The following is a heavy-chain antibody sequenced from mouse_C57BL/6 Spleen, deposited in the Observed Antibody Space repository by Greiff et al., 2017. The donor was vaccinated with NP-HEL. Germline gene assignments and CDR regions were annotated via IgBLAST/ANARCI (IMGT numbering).Heavy chain of an antibody. D-gene: IGHD2-1*01. CDR3: AREGDGNYNFDY. Sequence: AQGLEWIGNINPSNGGTNYNEKFKSKATLTVDKSSSTAYMQLSSLTSEDSAVYYCAREGDGNYNFDYWGQGTTLTVSS. J-gene: IGHJ2*01. V-gene: IGHV1-53*01. CDR2: INPSNGGT.